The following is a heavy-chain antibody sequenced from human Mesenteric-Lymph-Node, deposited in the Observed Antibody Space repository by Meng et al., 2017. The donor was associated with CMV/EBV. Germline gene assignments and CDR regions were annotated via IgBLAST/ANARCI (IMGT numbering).Heavy chain of an antibody. Sequence: VSCGSISSSNWWSWVRQPPGKGLEWIGEIYHRGSTNYNPSLKSRVTISVDKSKNQFSLKLSSVTAAGTAVYYCARGNTMVRGVFDYWGQGTLVTVSS. CDR3: ARGNTMVRGVFDY. J-gene: IGHJ4*02. D-gene: IGHD3-10*01. CDR2: IYHRGST. V-gene: IGHV4-4*02. CDR1: CGSISSSNW.